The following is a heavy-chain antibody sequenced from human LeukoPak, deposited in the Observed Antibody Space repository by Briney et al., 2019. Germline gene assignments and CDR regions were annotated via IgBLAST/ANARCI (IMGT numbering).Heavy chain of an antibody. D-gene: IGHD5-12*01. CDR3: ARGDSGYDYGFDN. J-gene: IGHJ4*02. Sequence: SVKVSCKASGGTFSSHAISWVRQAPGQGLEWVGGIIPIFGTTNYAQKFQGRVTITTDESTSTGYMELGSLRSDDTAVYYCARGDSGYDYGFDNWGQGTLVTVSS. CDR2: IIPIFGTT. CDR1: GGTFSSHA. V-gene: IGHV1-69*05.